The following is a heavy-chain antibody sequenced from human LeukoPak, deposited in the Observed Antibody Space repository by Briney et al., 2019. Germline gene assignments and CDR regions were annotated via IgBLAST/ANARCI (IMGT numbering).Heavy chain of an antibody. Sequence: PGGSLRLSCAASGFTFSSYSMNWVRQAPGKGLEWVSFISSSSRSLYYADSVKGRFTISRDNAKNSLFLQMNSLRAEDTAVYYCVRDLDTVTTAFFVYWGQGTLVTVSS. V-gene: IGHV3-21*01. J-gene: IGHJ4*02. CDR3: VRDLDTVTTAFFVY. CDR1: GFTFSSYS. CDR2: ISSSSRSL. D-gene: IGHD4-11*01.